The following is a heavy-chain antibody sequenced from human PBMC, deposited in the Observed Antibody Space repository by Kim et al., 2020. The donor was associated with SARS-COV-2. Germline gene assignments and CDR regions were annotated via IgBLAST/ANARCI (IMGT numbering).Heavy chain of an antibody. D-gene: IGHD6-6*01. J-gene: IGHJ6*02. Sequence: SLKSRVTISVDTSKNQFSLKLSSVTAADTAVYYCARDLAARPYYYYGMDVWGQGTTVTVSS. V-gene: IGHV4-39*07. CDR3: ARDLAARPYYYYGMDV.